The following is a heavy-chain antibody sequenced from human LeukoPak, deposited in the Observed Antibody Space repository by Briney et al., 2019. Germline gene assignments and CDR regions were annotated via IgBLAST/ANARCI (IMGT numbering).Heavy chain of an antibody. Sequence: ASVKVSCKASGYTFTSYGISWVRKAPGQGLEWMGWISAYNGNTNYAQKLQGRVTMNTDTATSTAYMELRSLRSDDTAVYYCARGRAARPGNYFDYWGQGTLVTVSS. J-gene: IGHJ4*02. V-gene: IGHV1-18*01. D-gene: IGHD6-6*01. CDR3: ARGRAARPGNYFDY. CDR2: ISAYNGNT. CDR1: GYTFTSYG.